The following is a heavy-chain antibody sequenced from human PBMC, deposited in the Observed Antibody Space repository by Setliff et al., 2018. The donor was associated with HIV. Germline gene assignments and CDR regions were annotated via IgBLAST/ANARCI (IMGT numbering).Heavy chain of an antibody. Sequence: ASVKVSCKASGYTFSRYAMHWVRQAPGQGLEWMGWITPFNGDTNYAQKLQGRVTMTTDTSTSTAYMELRSLRSDDTAVYYCARRGDSYGLDPIYYYYYYMDVWGKGTTVTV. CDR2: ITPFNGDT. CDR1: GYTFSRYA. D-gene: IGHD5-18*01. V-gene: IGHV1-18*01. J-gene: IGHJ6*03. CDR3: ARRGDSYGLDPIYYYYYYMDV.